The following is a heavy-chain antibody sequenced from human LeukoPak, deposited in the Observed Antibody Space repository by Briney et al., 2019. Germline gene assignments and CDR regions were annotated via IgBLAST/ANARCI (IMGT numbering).Heavy chain of an antibody. CDR1: GFPFSDFS. V-gene: IGHV3-23*01. CDR3: AKQSYARSLGE. Sequence: GGSLRLSCATSGFPFSDFSMSWVRQAPGKGLEWISTTNSGGTSTYYAESVKARFPISTAHSKNTLYLQMTTLRVEDTAVYYCAKQSYARSLGEGGPGTLVSVSS. J-gene: IGHJ4*02. CDR2: TNSGGTST. D-gene: IGHD2-8*01.